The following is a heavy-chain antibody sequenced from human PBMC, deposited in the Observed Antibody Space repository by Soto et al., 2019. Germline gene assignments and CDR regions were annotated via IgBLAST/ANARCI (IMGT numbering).Heavy chain of an antibody. J-gene: IGHJ5*01. CDR1: GDSVSTNSAT. CDR3: ARLIGNSWLDS. D-gene: IGHD2-8*01. CDR2: TYYRSTWNN. Sequence: SQTLSLPCAISGDSVSTNSATWYWIRQSPSRGLEWLGRTYYRSTWNNDYAASVKGRITINPDTSNNQLSLQLNSVTPDDTAVYYCARLIGNSWLDSWGQGTLVTVSS. V-gene: IGHV6-1*01.